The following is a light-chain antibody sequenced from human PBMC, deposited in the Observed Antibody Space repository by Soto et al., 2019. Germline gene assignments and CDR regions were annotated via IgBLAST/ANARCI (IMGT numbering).Light chain of an antibody. J-gene: IGKJ1*01. Sequence: DIQMTQSPSSLSASVGDTVTITCRASQGISNYLAWYQQKPGQVPNLLIYAASTLQSGVPSRFSGSGSGTDFTLTISSLRPEDVSTYYCQKYNKAPRTFGQGTKVDI. CDR2: AAS. CDR3: QKYNKAPRT. V-gene: IGKV1-27*01. CDR1: QGISNY.